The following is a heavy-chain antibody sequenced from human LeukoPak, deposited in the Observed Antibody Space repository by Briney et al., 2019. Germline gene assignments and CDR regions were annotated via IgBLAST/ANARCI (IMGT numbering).Heavy chain of an antibody. CDR1: GGSISSSY. D-gene: IGHD3-10*01. CDR3: ARALPPYYYVMDV. CDR2: IYFSGNT. V-gene: IGHV4-59*07. Sequence: SDTLSLTCSVSGGSISSSYWTWIRQPPGKGLEWIGYIYFSGNTNYSPSLKSRVTISLDTSKNQFSLKLSSVTAADTAVYYCARALPPYYYVMDVWGQGTTVTVSS. J-gene: IGHJ6*02.